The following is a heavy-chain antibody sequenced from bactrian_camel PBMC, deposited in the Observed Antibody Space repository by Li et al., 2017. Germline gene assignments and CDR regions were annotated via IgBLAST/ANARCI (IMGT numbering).Heavy chain of an antibody. Sequence: HVQLVESGGGSVQAGGSLRLSCAVSGDPHGSRCMAWFRQAPGKEREGVARIDSRGTTEYVDSVKGRFTVFKGNAGKTLYLQMNSLRPEDTAMYYCAAVAEGRTVEGGVSLWTLFESGYWGQGTQVTVS. J-gene: IGHJ4*01. D-gene: IGHD3*01. CDR3: AAVAEGRTVEGGVSLWTLFESGY. CDR1: GDPHGSRC. V-gene: IGHV3S55*01. CDR2: IDSRGTT.